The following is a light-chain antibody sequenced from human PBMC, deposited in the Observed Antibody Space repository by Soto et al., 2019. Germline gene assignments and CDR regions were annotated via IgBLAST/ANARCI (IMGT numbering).Light chain of an antibody. Sequence: QSALPQPASASGSPGQSITISCTGTSSDVGGYNFVCWFQQHPGKAPKLMIYDVSNRPSGVSNRFSGSKSGNTASLTISGLQAEDEADYYCSSYTSSSTLEFGGGTQLTVL. V-gene: IGLV2-14*01. CDR2: DVS. CDR1: SSDVGGYNF. CDR3: SSYTSSSTLE. J-gene: IGLJ2*01.